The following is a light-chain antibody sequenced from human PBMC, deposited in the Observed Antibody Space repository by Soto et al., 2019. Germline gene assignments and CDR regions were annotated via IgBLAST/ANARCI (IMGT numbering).Light chain of an antibody. CDR1: QSVSNK. CDR3: QQRSNWPIT. V-gene: IGKV3-11*01. CDR2: AAS. J-gene: IGKJ5*01. Sequence: EIVLTQSPATLSLSPGERATLSCRASQSVSNKVIWYQQKPGQAPRLLIYAASTRATGIPARFSGSGSGTDFTLTINSLEPEDFAVYYCQQRSNWPITFGQGTRLEIK.